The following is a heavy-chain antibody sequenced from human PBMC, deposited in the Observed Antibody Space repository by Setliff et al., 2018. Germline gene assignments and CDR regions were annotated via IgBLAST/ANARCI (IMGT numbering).Heavy chain of an antibody. Sequence: SCTVSGASISTSDAYWGWIRQPPGKGLEWIGRIYTSGSTNYNPSLKSRVTISVDKSKNQFSLKLSSVTAADTAVYYCARDRYSSGWYQDYWGQGTLVTVSS. CDR1: GASISTSDAY. CDR2: IYTSGST. J-gene: IGHJ4*02. V-gene: IGHV4-39*07. CDR3: ARDRYSSGWYQDY. D-gene: IGHD6-19*01.